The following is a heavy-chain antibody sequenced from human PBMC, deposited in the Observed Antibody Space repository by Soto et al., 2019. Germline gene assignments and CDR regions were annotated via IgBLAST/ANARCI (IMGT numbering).Heavy chain of an antibody. Sequence: SLRLSCAASGFSVSYSYMSWVRQTPWKGLEWVSVIYNGGTTYYADSVKGRFTISRDDSRNTLFLQMNSLRVDDTALYYCVKELRSFRNEREAYCWGQGTLVTRLL. D-gene: IGHD3-16*01. V-gene: IGHV3-66*01. CDR2: IYNGGTT. J-gene: IGHJ4*02. CDR3: VKELRSFRNEREAYC. CDR1: GFSVSYSY.